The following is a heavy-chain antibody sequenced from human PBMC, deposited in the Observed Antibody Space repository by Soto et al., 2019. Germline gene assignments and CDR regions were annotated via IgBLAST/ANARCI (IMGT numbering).Heavy chain of an antibody. V-gene: IGHV1-8*01. J-gene: IGHJ4*02. D-gene: IGHD2-15*01. CDR1: GYTFTDLD. CDR2: ISPKRGET. Sequence: ASVKVSCKASGYTFTDLDVNWVRQVTGQGLEWMGWISPKRGETGYSQKFQGRFTMTRDTSISTVYMELNNLESEDTGVYYCASGIEQGYDYWGQGTLVTVSS. CDR3: ASGIEQGYDY.